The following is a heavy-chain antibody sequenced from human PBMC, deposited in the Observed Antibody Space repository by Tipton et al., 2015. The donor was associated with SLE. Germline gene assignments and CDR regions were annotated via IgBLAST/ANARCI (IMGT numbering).Heavy chain of an antibody. CDR2: INHSGGT. CDR1: GGSFSGYY. V-gene: IGHV4-34*01. Sequence: TLSLTCAVYGGSFSGYYWSWIRQPPGKGLEWIGEINHSGGTNYNPSLKSRVTISVDTSKNQFSLKLSSVTAADTAVYYCARVDSSSYFDYWGQGTLVTVSS. D-gene: IGHD6-6*01. J-gene: IGHJ4*02. CDR3: ARVDSSSYFDY.